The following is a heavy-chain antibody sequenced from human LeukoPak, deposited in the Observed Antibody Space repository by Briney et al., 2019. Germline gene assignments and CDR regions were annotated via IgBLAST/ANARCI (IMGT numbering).Heavy chain of an antibody. CDR3: ARDITMVREETGLFDY. Sequence: GGSLRLSCAASGFTFSSYAMHWVRQAPGKGLEWVAVISYDGSNKYYADPVKGRFTISRDNSKNTLYLQMNSLRAEDTAVYYCARDITMVREETGLFDYWGQGTLVTVSS. CDR2: ISYDGSNK. CDR1: GFTFSSYA. V-gene: IGHV3-30*04. D-gene: IGHD3-10*01. J-gene: IGHJ4*02.